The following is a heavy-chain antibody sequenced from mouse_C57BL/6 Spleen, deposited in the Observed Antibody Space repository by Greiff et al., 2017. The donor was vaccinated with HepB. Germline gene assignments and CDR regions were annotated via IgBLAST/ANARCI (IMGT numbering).Heavy chain of an antibody. D-gene: IGHD1-1*01. V-gene: IGHV2-2*01. CDR3: ARRGFITTVEGFAY. J-gene: IGHJ3*01. Sequence: VQLQQSGPGLVQPSQSLSITCTVSGFSLTSYGVHWVRQSPGKGLEWLGVIWSGGSTDYNAAFISRLSISKDNSKSKVFFKMNSLQADDTAIYYCARRGFITTVEGFAYWGQGTLVTVSA. CDR1: GFSLTSYG. CDR2: IWSGGST.